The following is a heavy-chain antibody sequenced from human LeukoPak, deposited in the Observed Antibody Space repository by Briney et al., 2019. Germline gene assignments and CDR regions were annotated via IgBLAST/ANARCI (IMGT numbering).Heavy chain of an antibody. D-gene: IGHD2-15*01. CDR3: ARGTFDCSGGSCYHAGDYYYYMDV. CDR2: IIPIFGTA. V-gene: IGHV1-69*05. Sequence: SVKVSCKASGGTFSSYAISWVRQAPGQGLEWMGRIIPIFGTANYARKFQGRVTITTDESTSTAYMELSSLRSEDTAVYYCARGTFDCSGGSCYHAGDYYYYMDVWGKGTTVTVSS. CDR1: GGTFSSYA. J-gene: IGHJ6*03.